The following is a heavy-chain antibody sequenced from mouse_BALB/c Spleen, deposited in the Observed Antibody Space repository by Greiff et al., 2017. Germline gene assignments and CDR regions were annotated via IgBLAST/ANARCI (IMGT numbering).Heavy chain of an antibody. Sequence: EVKVVESGGDLVKPGGSLKLSCAASGFTFSSYGMSWVRQTPDKRLEWVATISSGGSYTYYPDSVKGRFTISRDNAKNTLYLQMSSLKSEDTAMYYCARPIYYDYLYFDYWGQGTTLTVSS. CDR1: GFTFSSYG. CDR2: ISSGGSYT. CDR3: ARPIYYDYLYFDY. V-gene: IGHV5-6*01. J-gene: IGHJ2*01. D-gene: IGHD2-4*01.